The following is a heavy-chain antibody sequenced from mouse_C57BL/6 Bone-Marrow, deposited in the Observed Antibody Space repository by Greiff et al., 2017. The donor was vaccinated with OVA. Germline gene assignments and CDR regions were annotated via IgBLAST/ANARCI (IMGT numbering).Heavy chain of an antibody. D-gene: IGHD2-1*01. CDR3: ARSHDGNGGDWIAY. V-gene: IGHV1-78*01. CDR2: IFPRDGST. CDR1: GYTFTDHT. J-gene: IGHJ3*01. Sequence: QVQLQQSDAELVKPGASVKISCKVSGYTFTDHTIHWMKQRPEQGLEWIGYIFPRDGSTKYNEKFKGKATLTADKSSNTDNMQLKSLTSEDYEVYMYARSHDGNGGDWIAYWGQGTLVTVSA.